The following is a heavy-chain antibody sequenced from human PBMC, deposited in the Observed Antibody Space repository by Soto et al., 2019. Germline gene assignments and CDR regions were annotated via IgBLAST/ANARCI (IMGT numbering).Heavy chain of an antibody. CDR3: SREVQPVVRREYDY. D-gene: IGHD1-1*01. CDR1: GFTFSTCT. J-gene: IGHJ4*02. CDR2: ISSSDST. V-gene: IGHV3-21*01. Sequence: EVQVVESGGGLVKPGGSLRLSCAVSGFTFSTCTMNWVRQAPGKGLEWVASISSSDSTYYADSVEGRFTISRDNARNSLYLQMSSLRAEDTAVYYCSREVQPVVRREYDYWGQGTPVTVSS.